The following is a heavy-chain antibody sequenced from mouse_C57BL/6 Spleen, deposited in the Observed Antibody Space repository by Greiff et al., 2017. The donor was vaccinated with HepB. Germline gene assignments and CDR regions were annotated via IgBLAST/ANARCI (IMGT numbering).Heavy chain of an antibody. CDR2: IYPGSGST. V-gene: IGHV1-55*01. Sequence: VKLQQPGAELVKPGASVKMSCKASGYTFTSYWITWVKQRPGQGLEWIGDIYPGSGSTNYNEKFKSKATLTVDTSSSTAYMQLSSLTSEDSAVYYCARGDGNYPLFAYWGQGTLVTVS. D-gene: IGHD2-1*01. CDR3: ARGDGNYPLFAY. J-gene: IGHJ3*01. CDR1: GYTFTSYW.